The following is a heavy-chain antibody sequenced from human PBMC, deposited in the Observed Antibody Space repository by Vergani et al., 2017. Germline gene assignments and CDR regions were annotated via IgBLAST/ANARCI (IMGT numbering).Heavy chain of an antibody. CDR2: ITYNGGRT. D-gene: IGHD5-12*01. CDR1: GFTFNIYA. CDR3: AKDYNIMGALHY. V-gene: IGHV3-23*04. J-gene: IGHJ4*02. Sequence: LVESGGGLVQTGGYLRLSCAASGFTFNIYAMSWVRQAPGKGLEWVSTITYNGGRTYYADSVTGRFTISRDNSKNTLFLQLKTLRAEDTGVYYCAKDYNIMGALHYWGQGTLVAVSS.